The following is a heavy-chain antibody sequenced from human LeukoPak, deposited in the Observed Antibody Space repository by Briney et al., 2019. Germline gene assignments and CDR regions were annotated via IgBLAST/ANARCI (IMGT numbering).Heavy chain of an antibody. Sequence: PGRSLRLSCAASGFTFDDYAMHWVRQAPGKGLEWVSGISGSAYSTFYADSVKGRFTISRDNSKNTLYLQMNRLRAEDTALYHCAKSDGGAVSGTQWDYWGQGTLVTVSS. V-gene: IGHV3-23*01. CDR3: AKSDGGAVSGTQWDY. D-gene: IGHD6-19*01. CDR1: GFTFDDYA. CDR2: ISGSAYST. J-gene: IGHJ4*02.